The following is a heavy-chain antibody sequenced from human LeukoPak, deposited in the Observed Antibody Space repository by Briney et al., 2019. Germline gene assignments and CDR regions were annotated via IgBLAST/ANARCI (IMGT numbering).Heavy chain of an antibody. CDR3: ARGQGLRYFDWLRRYYFDY. CDR1: GGSFSGYY. CDR2: INHSGRT. D-gene: IGHD3-9*01. J-gene: IGHJ4*02. V-gene: IGHV4-34*01. Sequence: SETLSLTCAVYGGSFSGYYWSWIRQPPGKGLEWIGEINHSGRTNYNPSLKSRVTISVDTSKNQFSLKLSSVTAADTAVYYCARGQGLRYFDWLRRYYFDYWGQGTLVTVSS.